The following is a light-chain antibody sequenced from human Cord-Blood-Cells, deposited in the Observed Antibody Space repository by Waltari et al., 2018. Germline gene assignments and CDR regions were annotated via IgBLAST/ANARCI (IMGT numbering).Light chain of an antibody. CDR3: CSYAGSSTFVV. Sequence: QSALNQPASVSGSPGQSITISCTGTSRDVGSYNLVSWYQRHPGKAPKLMIYEGSKRPSGVSNRFSVSKSGNTASLTISGLQAEDEADDYCCSYAGSSTFVVCGGGTKLTIL. CDR2: EGS. CDR1: SRDVGSYNL. J-gene: IGLJ2*01. V-gene: IGLV2-23*03.